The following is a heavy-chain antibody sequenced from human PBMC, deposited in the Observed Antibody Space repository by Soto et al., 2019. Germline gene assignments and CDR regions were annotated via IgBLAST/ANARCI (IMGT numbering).Heavy chain of an antibody. CDR3: ARGGRSEVVVPSTFDAFDF. CDR1: GFTFSNYA. D-gene: IGHD2-15*01. J-gene: IGHJ3*01. Sequence: GGSLRLSCAASGFTFSNYAMSWVRQAPGKGLKWVSGMSGRGDRSDSADYVKGRFTISRDNSKNTLYLQMNSLRAEDTAVYYCARGGRSEVVVPSTFDAFDFWGQGTMVTVSS. V-gene: IGHV3-23*01. CDR2: MSGRGDRS.